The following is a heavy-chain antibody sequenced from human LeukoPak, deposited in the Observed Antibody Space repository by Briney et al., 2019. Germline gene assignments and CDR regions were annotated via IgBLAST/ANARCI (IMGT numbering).Heavy chain of an antibody. CDR2: ISAYNGNT. J-gene: IGHJ5*02. Sequence: ASVKVSCKASGYTFTSYGISWVRQAPGQGLEWMGWISAYNGNTNYAQKLQGRVTMTTDTSTSTAYMELRSLRSDDTAVYYCARSQGDYYGSGSYSFWFDPWGQGTLVTVSS. D-gene: IGHD3-10*01. CDR1: GYTFTSYG. CDR3: ARSQGDYYGSGSYSFWFDP. V-gene: IGHV1-18*01.